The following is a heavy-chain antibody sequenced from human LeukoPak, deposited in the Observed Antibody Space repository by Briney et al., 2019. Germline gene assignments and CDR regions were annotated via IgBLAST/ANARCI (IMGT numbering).Heavy chain of an antibody. J-gene: IGHJ5*02. CDR3: VRDGDYIWKDGRNLFEA. CDR1: MVTFRAID. D-gene: IGHD3-16*01. CDR2: IWSDGSNK. V-gene: IGHV3-33*07. Sequence: GRALRLSCAASMVTFRAIDMDRVRQAPGKGLEWVAVIWSDGSNKYYAYSVKGRFTISRDNSKNTLNLQMNSLRAEDTAVYYCVRDGDYIWKDGRNLFEAWGQGTLVTVSS.